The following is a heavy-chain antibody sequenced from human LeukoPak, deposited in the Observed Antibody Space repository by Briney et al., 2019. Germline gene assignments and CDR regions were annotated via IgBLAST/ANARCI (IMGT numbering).Heavy chain of an antibody. CDR2: ISWNSGSI. CDR3: AKDGTGYYTFDY. CDR1: GFTFDDYA. D-gene: IGHD3/OR15-3a*01. V-gene: IGHV3-9*01. Sequence: GGSLTLSCAASGFTFDDYAMHWVRQAPGKGLEWVSGISWNSGSIGYADSVKGRFTISRDNAKNSLYLQMNSLRTEDTALYYCAKDGTGYYTFDYWGEGTLVTVSS. J-gene: IGHJ4*02.